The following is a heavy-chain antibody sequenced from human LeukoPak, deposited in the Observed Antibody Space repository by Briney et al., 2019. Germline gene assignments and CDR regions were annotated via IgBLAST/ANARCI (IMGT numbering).Heavy chain of an antibody. CDR1: GYTFPGYY. CDR3: ARDLGDY. D-gene: IGHD7-27*01. V-gene: IGHV1-2*06. Sequence: GASVTVSCKASGYTFPGYYMPWVGQAPGQGLEWMGRINPNSGGTNSAQKFQGRVTMTRDTTISTAYMELSRLRSDDTAVYYCARDLGDYWGQGTLVTVSS. J-gene: IGHJ4*02. CDR2: INPNSGGT.